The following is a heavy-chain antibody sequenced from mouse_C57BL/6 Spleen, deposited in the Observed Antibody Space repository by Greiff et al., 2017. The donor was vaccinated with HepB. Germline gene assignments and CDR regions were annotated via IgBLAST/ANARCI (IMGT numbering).Heavy chain of an antibody. Sequence: EVQLQQSGPELVKPGASVKISCKASGYTFTDYYMNWVKQSHGKSLEWIGDINPNNGGTSYNQKFKGKATLTVDKSSSTAYMELRSLTSEDSAVYYCARGRFYYYGSSNYAMDYWGQGTSVTVSS. CDR3: ARGRFYYYGSSNYAMDY. CDR2: INPNNGGT. D-gene: IGHD1-1*01. V-gene: IGHV1-26*01. CDR1: GYTFTDYY. J-gene: IGHJ4*01.